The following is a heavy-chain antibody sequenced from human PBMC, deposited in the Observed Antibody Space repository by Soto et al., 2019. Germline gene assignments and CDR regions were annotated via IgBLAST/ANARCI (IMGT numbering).Heavy chain of an antibody. CDR2: ISYDGSNK. V-gene: IGHV3-30-3*01. D-gene: IGHD1-1*01. CDR1: GFTFSSYA. J-gene: IGHJ4*02. CDR3: ARKVIRLERALDY. Sequence: PGGSLRLSCAASGFTFSSYAMHWVRQAPGKGLEWVAVISYDGSNKYYADSVKGRFTISRDNSKNTLYLQMNSLRAEDTAVYYCARKVIRLERALDYWGQGTLVTVSS.